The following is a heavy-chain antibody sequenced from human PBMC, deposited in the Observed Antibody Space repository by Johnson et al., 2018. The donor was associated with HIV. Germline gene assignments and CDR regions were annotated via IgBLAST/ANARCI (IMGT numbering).Heavy chain of an antibody. V-gene: IGHV3-53*01. Sequence: VQLVESGGGLIQPGGSLRLSCAASGFTVSSNYMSWVRQAPGKGLEWVSVIYSGGSTYYADSVKGRFTISRDNSKNTLYLQMNSLRAEDTAVYYCARDLPLSPTVTSQRGAFDSGGEGTMVTVCS. CDR2: IYSGGST. J-gene: IGHJ3*02. D-gene: IGHD4-11*01. CDR3: ARDLPLSPTVTSQRGAFDS. CDR1: GFTVSSNY.